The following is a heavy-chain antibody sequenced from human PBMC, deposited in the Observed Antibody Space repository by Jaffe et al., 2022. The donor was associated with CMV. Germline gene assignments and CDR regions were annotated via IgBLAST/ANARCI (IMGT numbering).Heavy chain of an antibody. CDR3: AAGYSGYGGECDY. D-gene: IGHD5-12*01. Sequence: QVQLQESGPGLVKPSETLSLTCTVSGGSISSYYWSWIRQPPGKGLEWIGYIYYSGSTNYNPSLKSRVTISVDTSKNQFSLKLSSVTAADTAVYYCAAGYSGYGGECDYWGQGTLVTVSS. CDR1: GGSISSYY. J-gene: IGHJ4*02. V-gene: IGHV4-59*01. CDR2: IYYSGST.